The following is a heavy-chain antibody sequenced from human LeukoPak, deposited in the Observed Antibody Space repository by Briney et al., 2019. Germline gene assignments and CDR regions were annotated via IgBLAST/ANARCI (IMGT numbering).Heavy chain of an antibody. J-gene: IGHJ6*02. CDR2: IYTSGST. D-gene: IGHD3-22*01. V-gene: IGHV4-4*07. CDR1: GGSISSYY. Sequence: SETLSLTCTVSGGSISSYYWSWIRQPAGKGLEWIGRIYTSGSTNCNPSLKSRVTMSVDTSKNQFSLKLSSVTAADTAVYYCARETYYYDSSGYHGLLYYYYYGMDVWGQGTTVTVSS. CDR3: ARETYYYDSSGYHGLLYYYYYGMDV.